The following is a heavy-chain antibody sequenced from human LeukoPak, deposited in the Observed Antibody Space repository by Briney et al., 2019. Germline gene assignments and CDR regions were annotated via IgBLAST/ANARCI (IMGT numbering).Heavy chain of an antibody. CDR1: GITLNNYG. V-gene: IGHV3-23*01. J-gene: IGHJ4*02. D-gene: IGHD3/OR15-3a*01. CDR2: IRDSGGST. CDR3: AKRGVVIRVILVGFHKEAYYFES. Sequence: GGSLRLSCAVSGITLNNYGMSSVRQAPGKGLEWVAGIRDSGGSTKYADSVKGRFTISRDNPKNTLYLQMNSLRAEDTGVYFCAKRGVVIRVILVGFHKEAYYFESWGQGALVTVSS.